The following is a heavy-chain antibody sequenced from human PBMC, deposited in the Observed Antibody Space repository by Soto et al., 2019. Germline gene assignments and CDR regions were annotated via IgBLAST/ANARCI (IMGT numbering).Heavy chain of an antibody. CDR3: AKGTGRYCSGGRCYLDDPFDY. D-gene: IGHD2-15*01. CDR2: ISGSAAST. V-gene: IGHV3-23*01. CDR1: GFTFSNYA. J-gene: IGHJ4*02. Sequence: EVHLLESGGDLVQPGGSLRLSCAASGFTFSNYAMSWVRQAPGKGLDWVSGISGSAASTFYADSVKGRFTISRDNSKNTLYLQMNSLRAEDTAVYYCAKGTGRYCSGGRCYLDDPFDYWGQGTLVTVSS.